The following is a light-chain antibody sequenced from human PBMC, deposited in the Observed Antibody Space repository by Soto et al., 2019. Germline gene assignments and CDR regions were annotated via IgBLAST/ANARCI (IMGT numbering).Light chain of an antibody. CDR1: SSDVGSYHY. Sequence: QSALTQPASVSGSPGQSITISCTGTSSDVGSYHYVSWFQQHPGKAPKLIIFEVSDRPSGVPTRFSGSKSGDTASLTISGLQADAEADYYCSSYTSGRDVYVFGGGTKVTVL. CDR2: EVS. J-gene: IGLJ1*01. V-gene: IGLV2-14*01. CDR3: SSYTSGRDVYV.